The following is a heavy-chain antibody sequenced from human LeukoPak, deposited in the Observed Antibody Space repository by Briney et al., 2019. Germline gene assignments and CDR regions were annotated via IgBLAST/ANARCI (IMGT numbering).Heavy chain of an antibody. CDR1: GFTFSNYA. CDR2: TTGSGGNT. Sequence: GASLRLSCAASGFTFSNYAMSWVRQAPGKGLEWVSATTGSGGNTYYADSVKGQFTISRDNSKNTLYLQMNSLRAEDTAVYYCAKWGDYDVLTGYYVSDYWGQVTLVTVSS. CDR3: AKWGDYDVLTGYYVSDY. J-gene: IGHJ4*02. V-gene: IGHV3-23*01. D-gene: IGHD3-9*01.